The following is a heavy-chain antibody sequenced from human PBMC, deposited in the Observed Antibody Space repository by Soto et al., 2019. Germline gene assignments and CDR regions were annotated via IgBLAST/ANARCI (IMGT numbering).Heavy chain of an antibody. CDR2: INPNSGGT. V-gene: IGHV1-2*04. D-gene: IGHD3-16*01. J-gene: IGHJ6*02. CDR1: GYTFTGYY. CDR3: ARENMITFGGVNQVYCMDV. Sequence: ASVKVSCKASGYTFTGYYMHWVRQAPGQGLEWMGWINPNSGGTNYAQKFQGWVTMTRDTSISTAYMELSRLRSDDTAVYYCARENMITFGGVNQVYCMDVWGQGTTVTVSS.